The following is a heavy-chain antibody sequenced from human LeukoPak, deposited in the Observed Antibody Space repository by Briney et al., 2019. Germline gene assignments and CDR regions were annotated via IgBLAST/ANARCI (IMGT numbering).Heavy chain of an antibody. J-gene: IGHJ4*02. CDR3: ARDLPYSPSDY. CDR2: ISAYNGNT. V-gene: IGHV1-18*04. Sequence: ASVKVSCTASGDILNSYHIHWVRQAPGQGLEWMGWISAYNGNTNYAQKLQGRVTMTTDTSTSTAYMELRSLRSDDTAVYYCARDLPYSPSDYWGQGTLVTVSS. CDR1: GDILNSYH. D-gene: IGHD2-21*01.